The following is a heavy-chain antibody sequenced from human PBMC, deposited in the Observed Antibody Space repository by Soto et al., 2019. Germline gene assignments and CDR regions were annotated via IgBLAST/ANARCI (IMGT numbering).Heavy chain of an antibody. J-gene: IGHJ6*02. V-gene: IGHV1-69*13. CDR1: GGTFSSYA. CDR2: IIPIFGTA. D-gene: IGHD1-1*01. CDR3: AVRYGWDYYYGMDV. Sequence: SVKVSCKASGGTFSSYAISWVRQAPGQGLEWMGGIIPIFGTANYAQKFQGRVTITADESTSTAYMELSSLRSEDTAVYYCAVRYGWDYYYGMDVWGQGTTVTVS.